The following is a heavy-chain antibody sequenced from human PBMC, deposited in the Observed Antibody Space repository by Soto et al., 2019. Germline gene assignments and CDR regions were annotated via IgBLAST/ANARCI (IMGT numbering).Heavy chain of an antibody. CDR2: INSDGSVS. CDR3: ARGDCVGGTCYSLAGSFYYYMDV. Sequence: EVQLVESGGGLVQPGGSLRLSCAASGFTFSNYWMYWVRQAPGEGLVWVSRINSDGSVSSYADSVKGRLTISRDNVKNTLHLQMDSLRAEDTAVYYCARGDCVGGTCYSLAGSFYYYMDVWGKGTTVTVFS. D-gene: IGHD2-15*01. V-gene: IGHV3-74*01. CDR1: GFTFSNYW. J-gene: IGHJ6*03.